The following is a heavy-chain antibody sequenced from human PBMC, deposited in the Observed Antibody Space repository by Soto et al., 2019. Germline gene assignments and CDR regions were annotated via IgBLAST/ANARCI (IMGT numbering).Heavy chain of an antibody. Sequence: LVQSGPEVKKPGSSVKVSCXXXGDSFGSYAVSXXXXXXXQGLEWMGAIIPVFGTTNYTQKSQGRVTITADDSTTTAYMELSSLRSDDTAVYYCAREPFGRFDPWGQGTLVTVSS. CDR2: IIPVFGTT. CDR3: AREPFGRFDP. J-gene: IGHJ5*02. D-gene: IGHD3-10*01. CDR1: GDSFGSYA. V-gene: IGHV1-69*01.